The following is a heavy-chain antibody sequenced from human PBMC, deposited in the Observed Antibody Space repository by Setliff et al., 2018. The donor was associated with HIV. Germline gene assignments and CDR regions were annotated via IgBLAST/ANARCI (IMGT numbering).Heavy chain of an antibody. CDR3: ARCYYDSSGPTDAFDI. V-gene: IGHV1-2*02. CDR1: GYTFTDYY. J-gene: IGHJ3*02. D-gene: IGHD3-22*01. Sequence: ASVKVSCKASGYTFTDYYIHWVRQAPGQGLEWMGWINSASGGTNYAQNFQGRVTVTRDTSINTVYMELSSLKSDDTAVYYCARCYYDSSGPTDAFDIWGQGTVVTVSS. CDR2: INSASGGT.